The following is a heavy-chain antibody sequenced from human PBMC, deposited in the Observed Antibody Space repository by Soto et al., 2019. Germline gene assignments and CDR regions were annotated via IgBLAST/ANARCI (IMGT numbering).Heavy chain of an antibody. V-gene: IGHV1-69*12. CDR3: ARGGSSSDY. J-gene: IGHJ4*02. CDR2: IIPSTGST. CDR1: GGTFSTYA. Sequence: QVQLVQSGAAVKKPGSSVKVSCKAFGGTFSTYAVSWVRQAPGQGLEWVGGIIPSTGSTNHAQKFQGRVTITADESTRTVNMELTSLRSDDTAVYYCARGGSSSDYWGQGTLVTVSS. D-gene: IGHD6-13*01.